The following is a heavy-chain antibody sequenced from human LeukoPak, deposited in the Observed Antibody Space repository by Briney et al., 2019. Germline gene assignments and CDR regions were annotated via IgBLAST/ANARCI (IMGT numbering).Heavy chain of an antibody. CDR1: GYTFTNYG. Sequence: ASVKVSCKASGYTFTNYGISWVRQAPGQGLEWMGWISAYNGNTNYAQKLQGRVTMTTDTSTSTAYMELRSLRSDDTAVYYCARLLNDYGDLLIFDYWGQGTLVTVSS. CDR3: ARLLNDYGDLLIFDY. D-gene: IGHD4-17*01. J-gene: IGHJ4*02. CDR2: ISAYNGNT. V-gene: IGHV1-18*01.